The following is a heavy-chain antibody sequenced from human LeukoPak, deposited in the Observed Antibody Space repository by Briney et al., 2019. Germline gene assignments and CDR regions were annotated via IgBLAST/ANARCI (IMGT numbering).Heavy chain of an antibody. J-gene: IGHJ4*02. Sequence: GESLKISCKGSGYRFTNYWIGWVRQMPGKGLEWMGIIYPGDSDTRYSPSFQGQVTISADKSISTAYLQWSSLKASDTAIYYCAGSIEAPGFPSDYWGQGTLVSVSS. CDR1: GYRFTNYW. V-gene: IGHV5-51*01. D-gene: IGHD3-10*01. CDR3: AGSIEAPGFPSDY. CDR2: IYPGDSDT.